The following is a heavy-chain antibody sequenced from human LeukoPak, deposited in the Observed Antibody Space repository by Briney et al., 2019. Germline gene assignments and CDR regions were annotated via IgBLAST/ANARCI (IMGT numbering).Heavy chain of an antibody. J-gene: IGHJ4*02. CDR2: IYTSGST. CDR3: ARVEDYGGNFLIDY. D-gene: IGHD4-23*01. CDR1: GGSISSYY. Sequence: SETLSLTCTVSGGSISSYYWSWIRQPAGKGLEWIGRIYTSGSTNYNPSLKSRVTMSVDTSKNQFSLKLSSVTAADTAVYYCARVEDYGGNFLIDYWGQGTLVTVSS. V-gene: IGHV4-4*07.